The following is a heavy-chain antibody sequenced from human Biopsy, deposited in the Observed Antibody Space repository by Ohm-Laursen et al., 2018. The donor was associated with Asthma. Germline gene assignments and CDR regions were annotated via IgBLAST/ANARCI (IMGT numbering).Heavy chain of an antibody. V-gene: IGHV1-69*13. CDR1: GGTFNTYV. CDR2: IESGLCTT. Sequence: SSVKVSCKSLGGTFNTYVIGWVRQDPGQGLEWMGGIESGLCTTTYTQKFQDRVTITADDSTSTVYMELSSLRSEDTAVYYCARKAGSCISRTCYSLDFWGQGTLVTVSS. J-gene: IGHJ4*02. CDR3: ARKAGSCISRTCYSLDF. D-gene: IGHD2-2*01.